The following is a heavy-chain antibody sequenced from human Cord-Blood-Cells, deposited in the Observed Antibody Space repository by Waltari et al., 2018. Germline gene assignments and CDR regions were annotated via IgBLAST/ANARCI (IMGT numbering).Heavy chain of an antibody. Sequence: VSCKASGGTFSSYAISWVRQAPGQGLEWMGGIIPIFGTANYAQKFQGRVTITADESTSTAYMELSSLRSEDMAVYYCARVGSGYYHDAFDIWGQGTMVTVSS. CDR2: IIPIFGTA. CDR1: GGTFSSYA. CDR3: ARVGSGYYHDAFDI. J-gene: IGHJ3*02. V-gene: IGHV1-69*01. D-gene: IGHD3-3*01.